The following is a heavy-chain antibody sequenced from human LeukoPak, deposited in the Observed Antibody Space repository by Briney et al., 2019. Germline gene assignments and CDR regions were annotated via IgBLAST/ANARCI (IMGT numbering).Heavy chain of an antibody. Sequence: KPGGSLRLSCAASGFTFSSYSMNWVRQAPGKGLEWVSSISSSSSYIYYADSVKGRFTISRDNAKNSLYLQMNSLRAEDTAVYYCARDRVGNYYDSSGYPFGYWGREPWSPSPQ. D-gene: IGHD3-22*01. V-gene: IGHV3-21*01. CDR3: ARDRVGNYYDSSGYPFGY. CDR2: ISSSSSYI. CDR1: GFTFSSYS. J-gene: IGHJ4*02.